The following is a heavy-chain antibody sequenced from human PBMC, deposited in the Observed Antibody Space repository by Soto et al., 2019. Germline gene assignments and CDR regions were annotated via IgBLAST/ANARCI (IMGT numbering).Heavy chain of an antibody. D-gene: IGHD4-17*01. CDR2: ISENGDRQ. CDR1: GLTFTSSS. Sequence: GGSLRLSCTASGLTFTSSSFHWVRQVPGKGLEWVAVISENGDRQYSTESVRGRFLISRDSSKNTVYLQMNSLRPEDTGVYFCARRLATTVSALGCWGQGALVTVSS. CDR3: ARRLATTVSALGC. V-gene: IGHV3-30-3*01. J-gene: IGHJ4*02.